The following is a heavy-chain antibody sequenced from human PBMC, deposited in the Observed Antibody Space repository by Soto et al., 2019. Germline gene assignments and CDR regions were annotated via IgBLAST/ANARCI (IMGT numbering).Heavy chain of an antibody. J-gene: IGHJ5*02. CDR2: IYYSGST. CDR3: ARAATNYDILTGYYKGDNWFDP. V-gene: IGHV4-59*01. D-gene: IGHD3-9*01. Sequence: SETLSLTCTVSGGSISSYYWSWIRQPPGKGLEWIGYIYYSGSTNYNPSLKSRVTISVDTSKNQFPLKLSSVTAADTAVYYCARAATNYDILTGYYKGDNWFDPWGQRTLVTVSS. CDR1: GGSISSYY.